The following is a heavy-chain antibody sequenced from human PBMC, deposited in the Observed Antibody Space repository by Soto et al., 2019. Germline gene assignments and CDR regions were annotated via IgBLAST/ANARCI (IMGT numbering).Heavy chain of an antibody. CDR2: IYYSGST. CDR1: GGSISSSSYY. J-gene: IGHJ5*02. Sequence: QLQLQESGPGLVKPSETLSLTCTVSGGSISSSSYYWGLIRQPPGKGLEWIGSIYYSGSTYYNPSLKSRVTISVDTTKNQFSLKLSSVTAADTAVYYCARHAVTSNWFDPWGQGTLVTVSA. CDR3: ARHAVTSNWFDP. V-gene: IGHV4-39*01. D-gene: IGHD4-4*01.